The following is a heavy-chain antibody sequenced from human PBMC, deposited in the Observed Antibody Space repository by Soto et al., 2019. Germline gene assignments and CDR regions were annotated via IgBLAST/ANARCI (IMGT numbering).Heavy chain of an antibody. D-gene: IGHD2-2*02. Sequence: GGSLRLSCAASGFTFGSYAMTWVRQAPGKGPEWVSVICGSGGSTYYAESVKGRFTISRDNSKNTLYLQMNSLRAEDTAVYYCAKGGSASCYSTLDIWGLGTMVTVSS. CDR1: GFTFGSYA. V-gene: IGHV3-23*01. CDR2: ICGSGGST. CDR3: AKGGSASCYSTLDI. J-gene: IGHJ3*02.